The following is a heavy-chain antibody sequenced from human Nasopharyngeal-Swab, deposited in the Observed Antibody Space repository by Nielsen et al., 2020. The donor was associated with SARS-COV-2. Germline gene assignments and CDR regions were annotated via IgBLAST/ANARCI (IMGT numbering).Heavy chain of an antibody. D-gene: IGHD2-8*01. CDR1: GFNFGNFA. CDR3: AKDKATFCTSSVCYFGMDV. Sequence: EGSLRLSCAASGFNFGNFAMSWVRQAPGKGLEWVATISADGTSSGISTYYAESVKGRFTISRDSANDILHLQMNSLRAEDSALYYCAKDKATFCTSSVCYFGMDVWGQGTTVTVSS. CDR2: ISADGTSSGIST. V-gene: IGHV3-23*01. J-gene: IGHJ6*02.